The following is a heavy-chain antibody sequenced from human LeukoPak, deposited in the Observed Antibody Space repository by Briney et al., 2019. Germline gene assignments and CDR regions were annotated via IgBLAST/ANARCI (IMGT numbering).Heavy chain of an antibody. CDR2: INPNSGGT. D-gene: IGHD3-22*01. Sequence: ASVKVSCKASGYTFTSYDINWVRQAPGQGLEWMGWINPNSGGTNYAQKFQGRVTMTRDTSISTAYMELSRLRSDDTAVYYCATEPYYYDSSGYLDYWGQGTLVTVSS. V-gene: IGHV1-2*02. CDR3: ATEPYYYDSSGYLDY. CDR1: GYTFTSYD. J-gene: IGHJ4*02.